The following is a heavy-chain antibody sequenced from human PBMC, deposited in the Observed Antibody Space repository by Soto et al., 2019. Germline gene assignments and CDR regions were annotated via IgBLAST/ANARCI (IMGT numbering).Heavy chain of an antibody. J-gene: IGHJ5*02. Sequence: GGSLGLSCAASGVTVSTSFMTWVRQAPGKGLEWVSVIFRVGSTYYADSVKGRFTISRDNSQNTLYLQMNNLRVEDTAVYYCARVAEYCSDGSCYGLRFDPWGQGTLVTGSS. CDR3: ARVAEYCSDGSCYGLRFDP. CDR2: IFRVGST. CDR1: GVTVSTSF. D-gene: IGHD2-15*01. V-gene: IGHV3-66*01.